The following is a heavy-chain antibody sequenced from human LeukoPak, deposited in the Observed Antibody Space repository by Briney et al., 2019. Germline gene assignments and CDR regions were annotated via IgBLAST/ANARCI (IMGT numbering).Heavy chain of an antibody. D-gene: IGHD3-10*01. Sequence: PSETLSLTCAVYGGSFSGYYWSWIRQPPGKGLEWIGEINHSGSTNYNPSLKSRVTISVDTSKNQFSLKLSSVTAADTAVYYCAGGAGGDAFDIWGQGTMVTVSS. CDR2: INHSGST. V-gene: IGHV4-34*01. J-gene: IGHJ3*02. CDR3: AGGAGGDAFDI. CDR1: GGSFSGYY.